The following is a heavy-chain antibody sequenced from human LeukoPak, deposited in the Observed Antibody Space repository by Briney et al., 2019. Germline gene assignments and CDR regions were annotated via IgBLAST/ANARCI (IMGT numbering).Heavy chain of an antibody. Sequence: ASVKVSCKVSTYTLTELSIHWVRQAPGKGLEWMGGFDPEHGETIYAQKFQGRVIMTEDTSTDTAYMVLSGLRSEDTAVYYCATGRLYYDRRGYYENDAFDLWGHGTRVTVTS. V-gene: IGHV1-24*01. CDR3: ATGRLYYDRRGYYENDAFDL. CDR1: TYTLTELS. J-gene: IGHJ3*01. D-gene: IGHD3-22*01. CDR2: FDPEHGET.